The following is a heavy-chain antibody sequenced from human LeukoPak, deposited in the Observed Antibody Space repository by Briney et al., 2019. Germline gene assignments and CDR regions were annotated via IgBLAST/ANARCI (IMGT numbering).Heavy chain of an antibody. CDR2: ITSDGSST. D-gene: IGHD3-10*01. Sequence: AGSLRLSCAASGFTFSSHWMHWVRQAPGKGLVWVSRITSDGSSTSYADPVKGRFTISRDNAKNTLYLQMNSLRAEDTAVYYCARGRVTMVRGDYYYYMDVWGKGTTVTASS. CDR3: ARGRVTMVRGDYYYYMDV. J-gene: IGHJ6*03. CDR1: GFTFSSHW. V-gene: IGHV3-74*01.